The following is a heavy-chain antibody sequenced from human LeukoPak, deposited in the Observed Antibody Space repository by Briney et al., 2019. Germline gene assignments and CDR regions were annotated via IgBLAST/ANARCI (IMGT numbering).Heavy chain of an antibody. D-gene: IGHD5-12*01. Sequence: SETLSLTCAVYGGSFSGYYWSWIRQPPGKGLEWIGYMYYRGNTNYDPSLKSRVTISIDTPNNQFSLKLSSVTAADTAVYYCARASDIVATIVDYWGQGTLVTVSS. CDR3: ARASDIVATIVDY. V-gene: IGHV4-59*01. J-gene: IGHJ4*02. CDR1: GGSFSGYY. CDR2: MYYRGNT.